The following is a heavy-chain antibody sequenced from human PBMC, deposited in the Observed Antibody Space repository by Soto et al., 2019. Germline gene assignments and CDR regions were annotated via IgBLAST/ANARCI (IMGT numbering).Heavy chain of an antibody. J-gene: IGHJ4*02. D-gene: IGHD4-17*01. CDR2: INHSGSA. V-gene: IGHV4-34*01. CDR1: GGSFSGYY. Sequence: PSETLSLTCAVYGGSFSGYYWSWIRQPPGKGLEWIGEINHSGSANYNPSLKSRVTISVDTSKNQFSLKLSSVTAADTAVYYCARGRNYGDRFDYWGQGTLVTVSS. CDR3: ARGRNYGDRFDY.